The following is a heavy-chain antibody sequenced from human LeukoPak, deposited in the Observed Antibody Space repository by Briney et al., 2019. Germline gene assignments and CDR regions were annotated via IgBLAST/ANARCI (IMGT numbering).Heavy chain of an antibody. Sequence: GKSLRLSCAASGFTFNNYGMHWVRQAPGKGLEWVAVISYDGRNIHYPDSVKGRFTISRDISTDSLWLQMDSLRTEDTAVYYCAKGPLRGTAAAIDYWGQGTLVTVSS. CDR3: AKGPLRGTAAAIDY. CDR2: ISYDGRNI. CDR1: GFTFNNYG. V-gene: IGHV3-30*18. J-gene: IGHJ4*02. D-gene: IGHD2-2*01.